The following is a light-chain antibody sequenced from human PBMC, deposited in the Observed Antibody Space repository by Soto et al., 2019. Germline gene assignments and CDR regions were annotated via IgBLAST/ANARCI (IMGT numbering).Light chain of an antibody. CDR3: QQYYSWPPLT. CDR1: QSINNY. J-gene: IGKJ4*01. Sequence: EIVMTQSPATLSVSPGERATLSCRASQSINNYLAWYQQKPGQAPRLLIYGASTRAIGIPARFSGSGSGTKYTLTISSRQSEDFAVYYCQQYYSWPPLTFGGGTKVEIK. CDR2: GAS. V-gene: IGKV3-15*01.